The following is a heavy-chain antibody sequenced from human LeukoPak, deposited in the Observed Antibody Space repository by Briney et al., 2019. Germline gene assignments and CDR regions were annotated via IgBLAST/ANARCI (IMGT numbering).Heavy chain of an antibody. Sequence: ESGPTLVHPTQPLTLTCTLSGVSFSSAGVDVGWMRRPPVGALEWLGVIYDNDEKLYSSCQQNRRILTTGTSHNRRVLTLANIAPVDKATYYCGHRHRGVASVICGQGTMVTVSS. V-gene: IGHV2-5*01. CDR1: GVSFSSAGVD. CDR3: GHRHRGVASVI. J-gene: IGHJ3*02. D-gene: IGHD2-15*01. CDR2: IYDNDEK.